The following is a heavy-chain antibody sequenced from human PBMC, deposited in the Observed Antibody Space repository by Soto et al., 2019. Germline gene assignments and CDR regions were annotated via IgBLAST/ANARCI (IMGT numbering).Heavy chain of an antibody. CDR3: AKDRQPDKSWAYDY. CDR1: GFILSAYT. CDR2: IYSGGTA. D-gene: IGHD2-2*01. V-gene: IGHV3-23*01. J-gene: IGHJ4*02. Sequence: EVKFLESGGGLVQPGGSLRLSCKTSGFILSAYTMSWVRQAPGKGMEWVSAIYSGGTAFYADSVMGRFTISRDNSATTVDLQMNSLRVEDSAIYYCAKDRQPDKSWAYDYCGLGTLVTGSS.